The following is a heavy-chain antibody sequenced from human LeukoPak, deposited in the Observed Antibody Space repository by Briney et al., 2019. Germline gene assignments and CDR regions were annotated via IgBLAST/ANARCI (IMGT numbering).Heavy chain of an antibody. Sequence: PGGSLRLSCVASGFSFDDYGMTWVRQVPGKGLEWVSGLNWNGGITAYADSVKGRFTISRDNAKNSLYLQMNSLRAEDTAVYYCAELGITMIGGVWGKGTTVTISS. CDR3: AELGITMIGGV. CDR2: LNWNGGIT. D-gene: IGHD3-10*02. J-gene: IGHJ6*04. V-gene: IGHV3-20*04. CDR1: GFSFDDYG.